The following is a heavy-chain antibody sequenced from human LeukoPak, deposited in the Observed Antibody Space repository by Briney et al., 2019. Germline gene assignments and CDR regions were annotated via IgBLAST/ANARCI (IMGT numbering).Heavy chain of an antibody. D-gene: IGHD2-2*01. Sequence: GGSLRLSCAASGFTFSNAWMSWVRQAPGKGLEWVGRIKSKTDGGTTDYAAPVKGRFTISRDDSKNTLYLQMNSLKTEDTAVYYCTTGQPRLWAPSFDYWGQGTLVTVSS. CDR3: TTGQPRLWAPSFDY. CDR2: IKSKTDGGTT. CDR1: GFTFSNAW. J-gene: IGHJ4*02. V-gene: IGHV3-15*01.